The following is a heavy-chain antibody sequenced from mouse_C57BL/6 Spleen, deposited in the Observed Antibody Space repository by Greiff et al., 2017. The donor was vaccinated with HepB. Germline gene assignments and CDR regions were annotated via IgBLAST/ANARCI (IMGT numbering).Heavy chain of an antibody. CDR1: GFNIKDYY. J-gene: IGHJ2*01. V-gene: IGHV14-2*01. D-gene: IGHD2-2*01. CDR2: IDPEDGET. CDR3: AKAVTDEGHYFDY. Sequence: VQLKQSGAELVKPGASVKLSCTASGFNIKDYYMHWVKQRTEQGLEWIGRIDPEDGETKYAPKFQGKATITADTSANTAYLQHSSLTSEDTAVYYCAKAVTDEGHYFDYWGQGTTLTVSS.